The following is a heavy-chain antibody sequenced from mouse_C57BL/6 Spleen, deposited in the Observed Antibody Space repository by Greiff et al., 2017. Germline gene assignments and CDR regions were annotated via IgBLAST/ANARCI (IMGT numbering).Heavy chain of an antibody. J-gene: IGHJ2*01. CDR3: SRDYYGSSLDY. Sequence: EVKVEESGEGLVKPGGSLKLSCAASGFTFSSYAMSWVRQTPEKRLEWVAYISSGGNYIYYADTVKGRFTISRDNARNTPYLQMSSLKSEDTAMYYCSRDYYGSSLDYWGQGTTLTVSS. D-gene: IGHD1-1*01. CDR1: GFTFSSYA. CDR2: ISSGGNYI. V-gene: IGHV5S21*01.